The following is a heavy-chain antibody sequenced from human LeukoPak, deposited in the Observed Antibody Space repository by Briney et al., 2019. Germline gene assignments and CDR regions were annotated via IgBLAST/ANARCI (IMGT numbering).Heavy chain of an antibody. V-gene: IGHV4-59*08. CDR1: GGSISAYY. J-gene: IGHJ4*02. Sequence: SETLSLTCTVSGGSISAYYWSWIRQPPGKGPEWIAYIYYSGSTNYNPSLKSRVTISVDTSKNQFSLKLSSVTAADTAVYYCARHQDYGGYPLDYWGQGTLVTVSS. CDR2: IYYSGST. D-gene: IGHD4-17*01. CDR3: ARHQDYGGYPLDY.